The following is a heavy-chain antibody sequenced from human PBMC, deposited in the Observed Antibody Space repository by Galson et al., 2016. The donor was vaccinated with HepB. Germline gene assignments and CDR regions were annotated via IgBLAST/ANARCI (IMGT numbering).Heavy chain of an antibody. CDR1: GFTFSTYG. CDR2: TRYDGSKK. Sequence: SLRLSCAASGFTFSTYGMHWVRQAPGKGLEWVAGTRYDGSKKYYADSVKGRFTISRDNSKNTLYLQMTSLGAEDTAVYYCARDASGITILWVAAFYHYGMDVWGQGTTVTVSS. J-gene: IGHJ6*02. V-gene: IGHV3-33*01. CDR3: ARDASGITILWVAAFYHYGMDV. D-gene: IGHD3-3*01.